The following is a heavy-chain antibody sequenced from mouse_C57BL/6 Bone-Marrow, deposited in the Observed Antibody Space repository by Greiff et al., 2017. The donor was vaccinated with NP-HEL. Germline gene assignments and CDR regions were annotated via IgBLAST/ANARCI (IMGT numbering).Heavy chain of an antibody. J-gene: IGHJ2*01. CDR2: ISSGSSTI. V-gene: IGHV5-17*01. CDR1: GFTFSDYG. Sequence: EVKVVESGGGLVKPGGSLKLSCAASGFTFSDYGMHWVRQAPEKGLEWVAYISSGSSTIYYADTVKGRFTISRDNAKNTLFLQMTSLRSEDTAMYYCARRRGLGRGDYFDYWGQGTTLTVSS. D-gene: IGHD4-1*01. CDR3: ARRRGLGRGDYFDY.